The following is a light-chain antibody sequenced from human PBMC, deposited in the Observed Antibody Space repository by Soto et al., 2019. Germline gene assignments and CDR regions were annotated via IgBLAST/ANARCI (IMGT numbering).Light chain of an antibody. CDR1: QSIGNY. J-gene: IGKJ1*01. Sequence: DIQMTQSPSSLSASVGDRVTVTCRASQSIGNYLNWYQQKPGEAPRLLIYATSSLESGVPSRFGGSASGTDFTLTISSLQPEDFATYYCQQSYSTPWTFGQGTKVEIK. CDR3: QQSYSTPWT. CDR2: ATS. V-gene: IGKV1-39*01.